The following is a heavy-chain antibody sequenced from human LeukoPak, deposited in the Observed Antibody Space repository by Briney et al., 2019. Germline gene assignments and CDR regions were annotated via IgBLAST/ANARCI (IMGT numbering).Heavy chain of an antibody. V-gene: IGHV1-69*04. CDR3: ATEISHLRGFEY. J-gene: IGHJ4*02. CDR2: IIPILGIA. Sequence: ASVKVSCKASGGTFSSYAISWVRQAPGQGLEWMGRIIPILGIANYAQKFQGRVTITADKSTSTAYMELSSLRSEDTAVYYCATEISHLRGFEYWGQGTLVTVSS. D-gene: IGHD4-17*01. CDR1: GGTFSSYA.